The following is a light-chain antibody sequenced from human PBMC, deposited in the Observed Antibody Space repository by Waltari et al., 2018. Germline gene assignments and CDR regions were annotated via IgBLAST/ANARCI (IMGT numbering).Light chain of an antibody. CDR2: WAS. J-gene: IGKJ4*01. Sequence: DIVMTQSPDSLAVSLGVRATLNCKSSQSVLYSSNNDRNYLAWYQQKPGQPPKLLFYWASTRESGVPDRFRGSGSETDFTLTISSLQAEDVAVYFCQQYYSTPLTFGGGTKVEIK. CDR1: QSVLYSSNNDRNY. CDR3: QQYYSTPLT. V-gene: IGKV4-1*01.